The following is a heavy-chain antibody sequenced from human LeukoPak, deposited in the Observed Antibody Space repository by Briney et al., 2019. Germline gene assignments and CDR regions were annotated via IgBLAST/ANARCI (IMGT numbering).Heavy chain of an antibody. CDR3: ARHRFGVGHDSFNI. CDR2: FIPTLDLA. CDR1: GYTFTSYD. J-gene: IGHJ3*02. V-gene: IGHV1-69*04. Sequence: GASVKVSCKASGYTFTSYDINWVRQAPGQGPEWLGRFIPTLDLAKYAQKFQGRVTLTADTSTNTAYMELSSLRSDDTAVYYCARHRFGVGHDSFNIWGQGTMVTVSS. D-gene: IGHD3-3*01.